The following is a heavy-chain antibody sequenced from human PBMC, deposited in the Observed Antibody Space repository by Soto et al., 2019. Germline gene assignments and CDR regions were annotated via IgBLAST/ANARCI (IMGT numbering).Heavy chain of an antibody. CDR3: AGPFSGGDFDLNX. J-gene: IGHJ6*02. D-gene: IGHD6-25*01. CDR2: VSVYNGNT. V-gene: IGHV1-18*01. Sequence: VKVSYKASGYSITTYGITWVRQAPGQGLEWIGWVSVYNGNTKYARKFRGRFTMTTDAATSTAYMEFRSLRSDDTATYYCAGPFSGGDFDLNXWGQVTTVTVS. CDR1: GYSITTYG.